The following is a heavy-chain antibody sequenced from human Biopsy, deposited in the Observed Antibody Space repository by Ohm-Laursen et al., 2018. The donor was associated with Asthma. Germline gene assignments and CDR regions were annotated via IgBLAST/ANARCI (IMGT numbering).Heavy chain of an antibody. V-gene: IGHV4-59*11. CDR2: VSHTGST. D-gene: IGHD2-15*01. CDR3: ARLADCSGGACYSYGWFDP. J-gene: IGHJ5*02. CDR1: GGSIRSHD. Sequence: GTLSLTCTVSGGSIRSHDWTWIRLPPGKGLEYIGDVSHTGSTNYNPSLKSRVTMSLDTSKNQFSLRLTSVTPADTAVYYCARLADCSGGACYSYGWFDPWGQRTRVTVSS.